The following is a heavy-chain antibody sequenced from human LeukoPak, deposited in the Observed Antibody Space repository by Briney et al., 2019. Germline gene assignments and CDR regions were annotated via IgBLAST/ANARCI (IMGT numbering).Heavy chain of an antibody. Sequence: GGSLRLSCAASGFTFSSYAMHWVRQAPGKGLEWVAIISNDGSKKNYADSVQGRFSIPRDNSKNTLYLQMTSLRPDDTAVYYCARAGGPCGGDCPFYFDNWGQGTLVTVSS. CDR3: ARAGGPCGGDCPFYFDN. CDR2: ISNDGSKK. J-gene: IGHJ4*02. D-gene: IGHD2-21*02. V-gene: IGHV3-30*01. CDR1: GFTFSSYA.